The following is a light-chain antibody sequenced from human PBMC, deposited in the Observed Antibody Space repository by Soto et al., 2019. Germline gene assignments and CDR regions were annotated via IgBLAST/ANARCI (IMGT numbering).Light chain of an antibody. CDR3: SSYAGSNNLV. J-gene: IGLJ1*01. CDR1: SSDVGGYNY. CDR2: EVS. Sequence: QSALTQPPSASGSPGQSVTISCTGTSSDVGGYNYVSWYQQHPGKAPKLMIYEVSKQPSGVPDRFSGSKSGNTASLTVSGLQAEDEADYYCSSYAGSNNLVFGTGTKLTVL. V-gene: IGLV2-8*01.